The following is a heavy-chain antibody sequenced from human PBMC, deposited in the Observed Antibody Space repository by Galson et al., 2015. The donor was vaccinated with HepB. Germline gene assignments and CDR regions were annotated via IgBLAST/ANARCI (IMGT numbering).Heavy chain of an antibody. CDR3: AKNHDSGSYRYYYYGMDV. CDR1: GFTFSSYG. J-gene: IGHJ6*02. Sequence: SLRLSCAASGFTFSSYGMHWVRQAPGKGLEWVAVISYDGSNKYYAESVKGRFTISRDNSKNTLYLQMNSLSAEDTAVYYCAKNHDSGSYRYYYYGMDVWGQGTTVTVSS. CDR2: ISYDGSNK. V-gene: IGHV3-30*18. D-gene: IGHD1-26*01.